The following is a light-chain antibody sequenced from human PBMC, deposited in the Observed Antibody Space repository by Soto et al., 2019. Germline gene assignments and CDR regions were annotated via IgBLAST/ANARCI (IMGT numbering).Light chain of an antibody. Sequence: QSALTQPRSVSGSLGQSVTISCTGTSSDVGGYNYVSWYQQHPGKAPKLMIYDVNKRPSGVPDRFSGSKSGNTASLTISGLQAADEADYYCQVWDSSSDLYVFGTGTKLTVL. CDR3: QVWDSSSDLYV. J-gene: IGLJ1*01. CDR1: SSDVGGYNY. CDR2: DVN. V-gene: IGLV2-11*01.